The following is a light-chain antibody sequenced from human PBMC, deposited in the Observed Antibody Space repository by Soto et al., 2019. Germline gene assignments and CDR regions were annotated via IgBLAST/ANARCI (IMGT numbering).Light chain of an antibody. CDR2: DAS. CDR3: QQYGSSPGNT. J-gene: IGKJ5*01. V-gene: IGKV3-20*01. CDR1: QRVGNNY. Sequence: EIVLTQSPGTLSLSPGERATLSCRASQRVGNNYLAWHQQKPGQAPRLLIYDASIRATGIPDRFSGSGSGTDFTLTISRLEPEDFVVYYCQQYGSSPGNTFGQGTRLEIK.